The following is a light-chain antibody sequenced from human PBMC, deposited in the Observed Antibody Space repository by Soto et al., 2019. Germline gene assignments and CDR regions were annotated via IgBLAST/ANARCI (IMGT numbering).Light chain of an antibody. CDR2: WAS. J-gene: IGKJ2*01. CDR3: QQYESTPPT. Sequence: DIVMTQSPDSLAVSLGERATINCKSSQSVLYSSNNKNYLAWYQQRPGQPPKLLIYWASTRESGVPDRFSGSGSGTDFTLTSTSLQAEDGAVYYCQQYESTPPTFGQGTKLEIK. V-gene: IGKV4-1*01. CDR1: QSVLYSSNNKNY.